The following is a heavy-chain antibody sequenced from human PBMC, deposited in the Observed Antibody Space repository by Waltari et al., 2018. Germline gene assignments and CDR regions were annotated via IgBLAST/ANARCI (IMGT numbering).Heavy chain of an antibody. CDR3: ARGLMTTVELDY. V-gene: IGHV4-39*01. D-gene: IGHD4-17*01. CDR2: IYYSGST. J-gene: IGHJ4*02. CDR1: GGSISSSSYY. Sequence: QLQLQESGPGLVKPSETLSLTCTVSGGSISSSSYYWGWIRQPPGKGLEWLGSIYYSGSTYYNPSLKSRVTISVDTSKNQFSLKLSSVTAADTAVYYCARGLMTTVELDYWGQGTLVTVSS.